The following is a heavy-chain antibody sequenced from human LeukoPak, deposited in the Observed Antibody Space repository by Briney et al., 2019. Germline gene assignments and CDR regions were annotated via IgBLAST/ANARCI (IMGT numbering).Heavy chain of an antibody. D-gene: IGHD3-16*01. V-gene: IGHV3-23*01. J-gene: IGHJ6*02. CDR3: AKGGGYYYYYGMDV. CDR1: EFTFDNYA. CDR2: ISGSGGST. Sequence: PGGSLRLSCAASEFTFDNYAMSWVRQAPGKGLEWVSAISGSGGSTYYADSVKGRFTISRDNSKNTLYLQMNSLRAEDTAVYYCAKGGGYYYYYGMDVWGQGTTVTVSS.